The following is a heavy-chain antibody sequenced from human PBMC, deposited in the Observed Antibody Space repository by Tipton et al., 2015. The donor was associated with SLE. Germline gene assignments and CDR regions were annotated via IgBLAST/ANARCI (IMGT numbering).Heavy chain of an antibody. CDR1: GGSFSGYY. CDR3: ARGGGWELWYFDY. CDR2: INHSGST. J-gene: IGHJ4*02. Sequence: TLSLTCAVYGGSFSGYYCSWIRQPPGKGLEWIGEINHSGSTNYNPSLKSRVTISVDTSKNQFSLKLSSVTAADTAVYYCARGGGWELWYFDYWGQGTLVTVSS. D-gene: IGHD1-26*01. V-gene: IGHV4-34*01.